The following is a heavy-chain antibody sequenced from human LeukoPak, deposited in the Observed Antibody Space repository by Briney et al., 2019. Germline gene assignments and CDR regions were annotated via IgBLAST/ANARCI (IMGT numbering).Heavy chain of an antibody. V-gene: IGHV5-51*01. J-gene: IGHJ4*02. CDR1: GYSFNTYW. CDR3: ARIIAAAGNDY. CDR2: IYPGDSDT. Sequence: PGESLKISCKGSGYSFNTYWIGWVRQMPGKGLEWVGVIYPGDSDTRYSPSFQGQVTISADKSISTAYLQWSSLKASDTAMYYCARIIAAAGNDYWGQGTLVTVSS. D-gene: IGHD6-13*01.